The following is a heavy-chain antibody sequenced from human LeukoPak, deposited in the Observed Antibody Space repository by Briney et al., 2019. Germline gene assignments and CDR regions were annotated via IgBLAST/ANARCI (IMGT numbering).Heavy chain of an antibody. CDR3: ARRAAHGGWRFDY. CDR1: RDSITSSDYH. J-gene: IGHJ4*02. D-gene: IGHD6-19*01. Sequence: SETLSLTCTVSRDSITSSDYHWDWIRQPPGKGLEWIGTIYYSGNTYYNPSLDSRATISVDASKTQFSLKPRSVTAADTAVYHCARRAAHGGWRFDYWGQGTLVTVSS. V-gene: IGHV4-39*01. CDR2: IYYSGNT.